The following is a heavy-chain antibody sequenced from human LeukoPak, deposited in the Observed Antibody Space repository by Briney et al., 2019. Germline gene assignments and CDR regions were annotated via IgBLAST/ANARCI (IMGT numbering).Heavy chain of an antibody. V-gene: IGHV1-2*02. D-gene: IGHD2-21*01. Sequence: ASVKVSCKASGYTFTGYYMHWVRQAPGQGLEWMGWINPNSGGTNYAQKFQGRVTMTRDTSISTAYMELSRLRSDDTAVYYCAKVWWSGGRAIDDWGQGTLVPVSS. J-gene: IGHJ4*02. CDR3: AKVWWSGGRAIDD. CDR1: GYTFTGYY. CDR2: INPNSGGT.